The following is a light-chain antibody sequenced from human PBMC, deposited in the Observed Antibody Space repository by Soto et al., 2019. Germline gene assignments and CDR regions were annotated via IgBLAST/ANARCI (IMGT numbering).Light chain of an antibody. CDR3: QKYNSAPRT. J-gene: IGKJ1*01. CDR1: QGISNY. V-gene: IGKV1-27*01. CDR2: AAS. Sequence: DIQMTQSPSSLSASVGDRVTITCRASQGISNYLAWYQQKPGKVPKLLIYAASTLQSGVPSRFSGSGSGTDFTLTNSSLQPEDVATYYCQKYNSAPRTFGQGTKAEIK.